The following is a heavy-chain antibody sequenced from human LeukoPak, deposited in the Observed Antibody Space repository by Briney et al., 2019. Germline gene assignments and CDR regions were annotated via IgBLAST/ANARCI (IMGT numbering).Heavy chain of an antibody. D-gene: IGHD3-22*01. CDR3: ARHTRPTGRSGYYLPDYLDY. Sequence: GGSLRLSCAASGFIFSNYEMNWVRQAPGKGLEWVSYISSSGSTIYYADSVKGRCTISRDNAKNSLYLQMNSLRAEDTAVYYCARHTRPTGRSGYYLPDYLDYWGQGTLVTVSS. J-gene: IGHJ4*02. CDR2: ISSSGSTI. CDR1: GFIFSNYE. V-gene: IGHV3-48*03.